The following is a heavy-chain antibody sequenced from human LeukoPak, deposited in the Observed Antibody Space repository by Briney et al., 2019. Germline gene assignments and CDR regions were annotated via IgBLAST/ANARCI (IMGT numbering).Heavy chain of an antibody. D-gene: IGHD1-7*01. Sequence: SETLSLTCAVSGGSISSGDYYWSWIRQPPGKGLEWIGYIYYSGSTYYNPSLKSRVTISVDTSKNQFSLKLSSVTAADTAVYYCARAGAGTTIDYWGQGTLVTVSS. J-gene: IGHJ4*02. CDR3: ARAGAGTTIDY. CDR1: GGSISSGDYY. V-gene: IGHV4-30-4*01. CDR2: IYYSGST.